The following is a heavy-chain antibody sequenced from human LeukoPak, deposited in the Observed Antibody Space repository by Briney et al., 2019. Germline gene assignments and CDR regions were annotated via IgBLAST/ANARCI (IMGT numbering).Heavy chain of an antibody. CDR3: ARERLGDSSGYPQDAFDI. J-gene: IGHJ3*02. D-gene: IGHD3-22*01. V-gene: IGHV3-53*01. CDR2: IYSGGST. Sequence: GGSLRLSCAASGFTVSSNYMSWVRRAPGKGLEWVSVIYSGGSTYYADSVKGRFTNSRDNSKNTLYLQMNSLRAEDTAVYYCARERLGDSSGYPQDAFDIWGQGTMVTVSS. CDR1: GFTVSSNY.